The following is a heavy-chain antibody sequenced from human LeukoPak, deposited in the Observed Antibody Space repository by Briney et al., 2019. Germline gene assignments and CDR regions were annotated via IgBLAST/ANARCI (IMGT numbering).Heavy chain of an antibody. D-gene: IGHD1-20*01. CDR1: GFTFSGSA. Sequence: GGSLRLSCAASGFTFSGSALHWVRQASGKGLEWIGRIRSKTNNYATTYAASVTGRFTISRDDAENTAYLQMNSLRAEDTAVYYCAKKFRSGRYSWFEKYYYYYYMDVWGKGTTVTISS. CDR2: IRSKTNNYAT. CDR3: AKKFRSGRYSWFEKYYYYYYMDV. V-gene: IGHV3-73*01. J-gene: IGHJ6*03.